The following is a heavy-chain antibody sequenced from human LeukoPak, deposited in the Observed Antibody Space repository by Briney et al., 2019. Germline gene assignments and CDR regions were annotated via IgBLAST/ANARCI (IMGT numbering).Heavy chain of an antibody. V-gene: IGHV3-23*01. CDR3: ATGSGT. J-gene: IGHJ5*02. CDR1: GFTFKNYA. Sequence: GGSLRLSCAASGFTFKNYAMSWVRQAPGKGLEWVSAISGSGRGDSTYYAASVKGRFTISRDNSKNTLYLQMNSLRAEDTAVYYCATGSGTWGQGTRVTVSS. CDR2: ISGSGRGDST.